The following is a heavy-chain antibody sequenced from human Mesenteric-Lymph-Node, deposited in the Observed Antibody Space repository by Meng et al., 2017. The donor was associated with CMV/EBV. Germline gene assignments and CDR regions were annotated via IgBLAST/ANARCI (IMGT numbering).Heavy chain of an antibody. CDR1: GFTFSSYS. V-gene: IGHV3-21*01. D-gene: IGHD2-2*01. J-gene: IGHJ3*02. CDR3: AREGKVPAGPGAFDI. CDR2: ISSSSSYI. Sequence: GESLKISCAASGFTFSSYSMNWVRQAPGKGLEWVSSISSSSSYIYYADSVKGRFTISRDNAKNSLYLQMNSLRAVDTAVYYCAREGKVPAGPGAFDIWGQGTMVTVSS.